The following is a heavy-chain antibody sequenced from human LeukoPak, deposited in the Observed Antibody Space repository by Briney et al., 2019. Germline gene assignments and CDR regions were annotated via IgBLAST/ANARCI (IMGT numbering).Heavy chain of an antibody. CDR3: ARQEEVVTADY. D-gene: IGHD2-21*02. J-gene: IGHJ4*02. V-gene: IGHV3-11*06. CDR1: GFTFSDYY. CDR2: ISSSSSYT. Sequence: KPGGPLRLSCAASGFTFSDYYMSWIRQAPGKGLEWVSYISSSSSYTNYADSVKGRFTISRDNAKNSLYLQMNSLRAEDTAVYYCARQEEVVTADYWGQGTLVTVSS.